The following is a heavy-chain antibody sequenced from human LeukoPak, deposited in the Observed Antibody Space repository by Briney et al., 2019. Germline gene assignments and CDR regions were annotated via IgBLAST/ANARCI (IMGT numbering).Heavy chain of an antibody. CDR3: AKDIKDSSGWYGGGGHYYYGMDV. CDR1: GFTFSSYT. CDR2: IGTSSTTI. V-gene: IGHV3-48*04. D-gene: IGHD6-19*01. Sequence: PGGSLRLSCAASGFTFSSYTMNWVRQPPGKGLEWVSNIGTSSTTIYYADSVKGRFTISRDNSKNSLYLQMNSLRAEDTALYYCAKDIKDSSGWYGGGGHYYYGMDVWGQGTTVTVSS. J-gene: IGHJ6*02.